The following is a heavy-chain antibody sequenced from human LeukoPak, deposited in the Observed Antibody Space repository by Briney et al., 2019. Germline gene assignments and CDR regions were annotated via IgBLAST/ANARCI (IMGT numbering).Heavy chain of an antibody. V-gene: IGHV3-7*03. CDR3: ARGVTSAWYLRYYFEY. CDR2: IKQDGTET. Sequence: GGSLRLSCAASVFIFSSYWMSCVPHVPGKGLEWVANIKQDGTETSYVDSVEGRFTISRDTAKNSLFLQMNSLRADDTALYYCARGVTSAWYLRYYFEYWGQGIMVTASS. CDR1: VFIFSSYW. D-gene: IGHD6-13*01. J-gene: IGHJ4*02.